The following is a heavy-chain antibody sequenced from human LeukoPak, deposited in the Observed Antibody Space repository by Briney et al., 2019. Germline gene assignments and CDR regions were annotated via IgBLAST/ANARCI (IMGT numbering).Heavy chain of an antibody. Sequence: GASVKVSCKASGYTFTTYGISWVRQAPGQGLEWMGWITAYNGNTNYAQRLQGKVTMTTDTSTSTAYMELRSLRSDDTAVYYCARVAEDPYYYYYIDVWGKGTTVTVSS. CDR1: GYTFTTYG. CDR2: ITAYNGNT. J-gene: IGHJ6*03. CDR3: ARVAEDPYYYYYIDV. V-gene: IGHV1-18*01. D-gene: IGHD2-21*01.